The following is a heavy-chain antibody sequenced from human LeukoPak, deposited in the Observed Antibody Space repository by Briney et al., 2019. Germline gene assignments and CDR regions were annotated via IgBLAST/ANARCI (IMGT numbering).Heavy chain of an antibody. D-gene: IGHD4-23*01. V-gene: IGHV5-51*01. Sequence: GESLKISCKGSGYSFTSYWIGWVRQMPGKGLEWMGIIYPGDSDTRYSPPFQGQATISADKSISTAYLQWSSLKASDTAMYYCARQKDDGGNSADDAFDIWGQGTMVTVSS. CDR1: GYSFTSYW. CDR2: IYPGDSDT. J-gene: IGHJ3*02. CDR3: ARQKDDGGNSADDAFDI.